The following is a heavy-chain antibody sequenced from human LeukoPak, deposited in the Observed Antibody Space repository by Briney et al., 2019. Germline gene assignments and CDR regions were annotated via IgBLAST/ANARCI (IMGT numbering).Heavy chain of an antibody. CDR3: ARRGNTYYSFDS. Sequence: GGSLRLSCAASGFSFSSYWMTWVRQAPGKGLEWVANIGKAGNGDYYVDSVKGRFTISRDNAKNSLYLQMDSLRAEDTAVYYCARRGNTYYSFDSWGQGTLVTVSS. CDR1: GFSFSSYW. D-gene: IGHD1-26*01. J-gene: IGHJ4*02. V-gene: IGHV3-7*01. CDR2: IGKAGNGD.